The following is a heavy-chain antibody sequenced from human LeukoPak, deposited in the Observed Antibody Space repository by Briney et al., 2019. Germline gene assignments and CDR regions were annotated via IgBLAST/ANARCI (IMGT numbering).Heavy chain of an antibody. D-gene: IGHD3-10*01. CDR2: ITWDGGST. Sequence: PGGSLRLSCAASGFTFDDYTMHWVRQAPGKGLEWVSLITWDGGSTYYADSVKGRFTISRDNSKNSLYLQMNSLRTEDTALYYCAKGENTGSYLSHVDYWGRGTLVSVSS. CDR3: AKGENTGSYLSHVDY. V-gene: IGHV3-43*01. J-gene: IGHJ4*02. CDR1: GFTFDDYT.